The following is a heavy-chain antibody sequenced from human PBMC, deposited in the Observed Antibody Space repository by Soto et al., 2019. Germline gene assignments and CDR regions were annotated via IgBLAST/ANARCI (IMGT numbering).Heavy chain of an antibody. J-gene: IGHJ4*02. D-gene: IGHD3-10*01. CDR1: GFTFNTYA. CDR3: AKDGSKLWFGELTDY. CDR2: ISSGGGAT. Sequence: DVQLLESGGGLVQPGGSLRLSCAASGFTFNTYAMGWVRQAPGKGLEWVSGISSGGGATYYADSVRGRFTISRDNSKNTLYLQMNSLRAEDTAVYYCAKDGSKLWFGELTDYWGQGTLVTVSS. V-gene: IGHV3-23*01.